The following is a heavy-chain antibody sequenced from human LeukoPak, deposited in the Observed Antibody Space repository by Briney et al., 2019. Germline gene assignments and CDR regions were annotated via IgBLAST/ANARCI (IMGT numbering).Heavy chain of an antibody. CDR2: INHSGST. Sequence: SETLSLTCAVYGGSFTGYYWSWIRQPPGKGLEWIGEINHSGSTNYNPSLKSRVTMSVDTSKNQFSLKLSSVTAADTAVYYCARLRVAAVAGTGYFDYWGQGTLVTVSS. V-gene: IGHV4-34*01. J-gene: IGHJ4*02. CDR1: GGSFTGYY. D-gene: IGHD6-19*01. CDR3: ARLRVAAVAGTGYFDY.